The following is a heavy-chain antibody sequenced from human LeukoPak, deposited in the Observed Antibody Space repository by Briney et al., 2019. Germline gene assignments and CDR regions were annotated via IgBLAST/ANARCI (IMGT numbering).Heavy chain of an antibody. J-gene: IGHJ3*02. CDR2: ISGSGGST. D-gene: IGHD6-13*01. Sequence: HSGGPLRLSCEAPGFTFSSYAMSWVRQAPGKGLKWVSAISGSGGSTYYADSVKGRFTISRDNSKNTLYLQMNSLRAEDTAVYYCAKDIVAAAGSDAFDIWGQGTMVTVSS. CDR1: GFTFSSYA. V-gene: IGHV3-23*01. CDR3: AKDIVAAAGSDAFDI.